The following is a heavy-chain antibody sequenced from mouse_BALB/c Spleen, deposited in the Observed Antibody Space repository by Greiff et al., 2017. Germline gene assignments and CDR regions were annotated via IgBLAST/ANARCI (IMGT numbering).Heavy chain of an antibody. CDR1: GYSITSGYY. D-gene: IGHD1-1*01. CDR3: ARDYYGSSDWFAY. J-gene: IGHJ3*01. Sequence: ESGPGLVKPSQSLSLTCSVTGYSITSGYYWNWIRQFPGNKLEWMGYISYDGSNNYNPSLKNRISITRDTSKNQFFLKLNSVTTEDTATYYCARDYYGSSDWFAYWGQGTLVTVSA. V-gene: IGHV3-6*02. CDR2: ISYDGSN.